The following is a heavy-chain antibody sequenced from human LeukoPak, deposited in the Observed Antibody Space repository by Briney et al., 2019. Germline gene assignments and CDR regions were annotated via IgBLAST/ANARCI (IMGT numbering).Heavy chain of an antibody. CDR1: GFTFSSSG. CDR2: ISGSGGNT. V-gene: IGHV3-23*01. CDR3: ARDWGRYCSGGFCDVLGY. Sequence: GGTLRLSCAASGFTFSSSGMSWVRQAPGKGLEWVSGISGSGGNTYYADSVKGRFTISRDNAKNSLYLQMNSLRAEDTAVYYCARDWGRYCSGGFCDVLGYWGQGTLVTVSS. J-gene: IGHJ4*02. D-gene: IGHD2-15*01.